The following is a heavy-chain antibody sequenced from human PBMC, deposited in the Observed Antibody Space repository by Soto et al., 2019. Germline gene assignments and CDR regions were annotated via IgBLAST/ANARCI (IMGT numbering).Heavy chain of an antibody. CDR3: ARGRGVPAFLYYYGMDV. Sequence: SATLSLTCAVYCGSFSCYYWIWIRQPPGKGLEWIGEINHSGSTNYNPSLKSRVTISVDTSKNQFSLKLSSVTAADTAVYYCARGRGVPAFLYYYGMDVWGQGTTVTVSS. CDR1: CGSFSCYY. J-gene: IGHJ6*02. CDR2: INHSGST. V-gene: IGHV4-34*01. D-gene: IGHD2-2*01.